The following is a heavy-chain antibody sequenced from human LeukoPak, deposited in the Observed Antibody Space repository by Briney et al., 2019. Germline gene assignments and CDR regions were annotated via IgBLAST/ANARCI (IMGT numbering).Heavy chain of an antibody. CDR1: GGTFSSYA. J-gene: IGHJ5*02. D-gene: IGHD3-10*01. CDR3: ASGWFGEFAEEWFDP. CDR2: IIPILGIA. Sequence: AASVKVSCKASGGTFSSYAISWVRQAPGQGLEWMGRIIPILGIANYAQKFQGRVTITADKSTSTAYMELSSLRSEDTAVYYCASGWFGEFAEEWFDPWGQGTLVTVSS. V-gene: IGHV1-69*04.